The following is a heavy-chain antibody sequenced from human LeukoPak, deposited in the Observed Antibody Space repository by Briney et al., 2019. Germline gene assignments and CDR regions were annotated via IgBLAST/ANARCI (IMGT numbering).Heavy chain of an antibody. Sequence: PGGSLRLSCAASGFTFSSYDMHWVRQAPGKGLEWVAVIWYDGSNKYYADSVKGRFTISRDNSKNTLYLQLNSLRAEDTAVYYCAKDLGYSYGFDYWGQGTLVTVSS. J-gene: IGHJ4*02. CDR1: GFTFSSYD. CDR3: AKDLGYSYGFDY. CDR2: IWYDGSNK. D-gene: IGHD5-18*01. V-gene: IGHV3-33*06.